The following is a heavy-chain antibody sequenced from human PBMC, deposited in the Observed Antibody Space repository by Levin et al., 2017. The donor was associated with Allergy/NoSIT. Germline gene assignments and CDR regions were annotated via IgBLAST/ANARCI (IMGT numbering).Heavy chain of an antibody. V-gene: IGHV4-30-4*01. J-gene: IGHJ2*01. CDR1: GGSISSGDYY. D-gene: IGHD1-7*01. CDR3: ARLYNWNYLPVDGHWYFDL. CDR2: IYYSGST. Sequence: SQTLSLTCTVSGGSISSGDYYWSWIRQPPGKGLEWIGYIYYSGSTYYNPSLKSRVTISVDTSKNQFSLKLSSVTAADTAVYYCARLYNWNYLPVDGHWYFDLWGRGTLVTVSS.